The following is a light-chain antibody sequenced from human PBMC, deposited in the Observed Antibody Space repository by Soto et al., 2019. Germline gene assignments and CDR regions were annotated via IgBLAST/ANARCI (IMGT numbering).Light chain of an antibody. V-gene: IGKV2-30*02. CDR3: MKGTHWPIT. CDR2: KVS. J-gene: IGKJ5*01. Sequence: DVVMTQSPLSLPVTLGQPASISCRSNQSLVHSDGIAYFSWFQQRPGRSPRRLIYKVSNRDSGVPVRFSGRGSGSDFALKISRVEAEDVGVYYCMKGTHWPITFGQGTRLEIK. CDR1: QSLVHSDGIAY.